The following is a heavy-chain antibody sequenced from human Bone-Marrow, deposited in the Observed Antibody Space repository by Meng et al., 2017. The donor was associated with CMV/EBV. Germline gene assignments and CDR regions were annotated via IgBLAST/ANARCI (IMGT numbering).Heavy chain of an antibody. J-gene: IGHJ4*02. CDR1: GGSISSSSYY. CDR2: IYYSGST. V-gene: IGHV4-39*07. D-gene: IGHD3-3*01. CDR3: GSGGAKYEFWRCYYSGADYFDY. Sequence: SETLSLTCTVSGGSISSSSYYWGWIRQPPGKGLEWIGSIYYSGSTYYNPSLKSRVTISVDTSKNQFFLKLRSVTAGDTAVYLCGSGGAKYEFWRCYYSGADYFDYWGQGTLVTVSS.